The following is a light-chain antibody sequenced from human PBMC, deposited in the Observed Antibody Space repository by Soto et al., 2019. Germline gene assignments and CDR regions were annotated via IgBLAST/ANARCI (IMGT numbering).Light chain of an antibody. J-gene: IGLJ1*01. Sequence: QSALTQPRSVSGSPGQSVTISCTGTSSDVGTYNYVSWYQQHPGNAPKVMIYDVTKRPSGVPDRFSGSKSGNTASLTISGLHTEDEADYYCCAYAGSYIVVFGTGTKLTVL. CDR2: DVT. CDR3: CAYAGSYIVV. V-gene: IGLV2-11*01. CDR1: SSDVGTYNY.